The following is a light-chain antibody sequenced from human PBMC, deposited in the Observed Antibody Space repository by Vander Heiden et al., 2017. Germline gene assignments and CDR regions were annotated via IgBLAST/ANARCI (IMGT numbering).Light chain of an antibody. CDR3: GTWDSSLSVV. J-gene: IGLJ2*01. CDR1: SSNIGNNY. V-gene: IGLV1-51*01. CDR2: DNN. Sequence: QSVLTQPPSVSAAPGQKVTISCSGSSSNIGNNYVSWYQQLPGTAPKLLICDNNKRPSGIPDRFSGSKSGTSATLSITGLQTGDEADYYCGTWDSSLSVVFGGGTKLTVL.